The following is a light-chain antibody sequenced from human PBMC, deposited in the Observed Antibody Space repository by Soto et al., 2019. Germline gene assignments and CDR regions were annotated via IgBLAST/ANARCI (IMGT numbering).Light chain of an antibody. CDR1: QSVSSSY. CDR2: GAS. J-gene: IGKJ4*01. CDR3: QQYGSSLGVT. Sequence: EIVLTQSPGTLSLSPGERSTLSFSSSQSVSSSYLAWYQQKPGQAPRLLIYGASSRATGIPDRFSGSGSGTDFTLTISRLEPEDFAVYYCQQYGSSLGVTFGGGTKVDIK. V-gene: IGKV3-20*01.